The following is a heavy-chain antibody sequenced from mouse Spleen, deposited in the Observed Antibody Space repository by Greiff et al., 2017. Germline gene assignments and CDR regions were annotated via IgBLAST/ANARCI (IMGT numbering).Heavy chain of an antibody. CDR2: ISDGGSYT. D-gene: IGHD2-3*01. CDR3: ARALYDGYRAMDY. Sequence: EVQVVESGGGLVKPGGSLKLSCAASGFTFSDYYMYWVRQTPEKRLEWVATISDGGSYTYYPDSVKGRFTISRDNAKNNLYLQMSSLKSEDTAMYYCARALYDGYRAMDYWGQGTSVTVSS. J-gene: IGHJ4*01. CDR1: GFTFSDYY. V-gene: IGHV5-4*02.